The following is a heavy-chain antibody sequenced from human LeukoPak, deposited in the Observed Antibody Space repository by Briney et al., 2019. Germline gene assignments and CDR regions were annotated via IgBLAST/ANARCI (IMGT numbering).Heavy chain of an antibody. CDR3: ARQTQRYDFDV. Sequence: SQILSLTCTLSGGSTNSGGYDWAWIRHRRGNGLEWIGYILDTGSTSNKSPLESRLSLPVDTTLNQFSLTLRSVTAADAAVYYCARQTQRYDFDVWGQGTLVTVST. CDR2: ILDTGST. CDR1: GGSTNSGGYD. V-gene: IGHV4-31*03. J-gene: IGHJ3*01. D-gene: IGHD5-24*01.